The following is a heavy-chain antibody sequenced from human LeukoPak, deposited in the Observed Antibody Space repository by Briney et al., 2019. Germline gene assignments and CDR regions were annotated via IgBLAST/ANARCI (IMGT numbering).Heavy chain of an antibody. Sequence: SETLSLTCAVYGGSFSGYYWSWIRQPPGKGLEWIGEINHSGSTNYNPSLKSRVTMSVDTSKNQFSLKLTSVTAADTAVYYCARSTGFYYKIDSWGRGTLVTVSS. CDR1: GGSFSGYY. J-gene: IGHJ4*02. V-gene: IGHV4-34*01. CDR3: ARSTGFYYKIDS. D-gene: IGHD3-22*01. CDR2: INHSGST.